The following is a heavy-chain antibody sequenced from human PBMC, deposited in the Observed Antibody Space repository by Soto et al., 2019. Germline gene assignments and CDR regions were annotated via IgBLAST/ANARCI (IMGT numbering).Heavy chain of an antibody. CDR1: GGSISSSGYY. CDR3: AAGRRGYSSGYPPFDY. D-gene: IGHD3-22*01. V-gene: IGHV4-31*03. CDR2: NYYSGNT. Sequence: QVQLQESGPGLVKPSQTLSLTCNVSGGSISSSGYYWNWIRQNPGKGLEWVGYNYYSGNTYYNPSLKSRVTKSGDTSKNQCSLKLSSVTAADTAVYYCAAGRRGYSSGYPPFDYWGQGTLVTVSS. J-gene: IGHJ4*02.